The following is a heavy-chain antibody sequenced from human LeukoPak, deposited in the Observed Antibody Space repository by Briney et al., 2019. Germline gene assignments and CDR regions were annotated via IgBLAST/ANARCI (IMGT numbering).Heavy chain of an antibody. V-gene: IGHV4-59*01. D-gene: IGHD6-19*01. CDR2: IYGSGNT. CDR1: GGSITTYY. Sequence: PSETLSLTCTVSGGSITTYYRNWIRQPPGKGLEWIGYIYGSGNTNYNPSLKSRVTMSIDTSKNQFSLMLTSVTAADTATYYCARETSLAGFASGLGFNYWGQGILVTVSS. J-gene: IGHJ4*02. CDR3: ARETSLAGFASGLGFNY.